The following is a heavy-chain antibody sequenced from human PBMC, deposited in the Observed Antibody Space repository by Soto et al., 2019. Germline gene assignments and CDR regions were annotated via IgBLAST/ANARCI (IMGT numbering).Heavy chain of an antibody. V-gene: IGHV3-33*01. CDR1: GFTFSSYG. CDR2: IWYDGSNK. Sequence: QVQLVESGGGVVQPGRSLRLSCAASGFTFSSYGMHWVRQAPGKGLEWVVVIWYDGSNKYYADSVKGRFTISRDNSKNTLYKQMKSLRAEDTDVYYGAGDRPGSGWASFDYWGQGTLVTVSS. CDR3: AGDRPGSGWASFDY. D-gene: IGHD6-19*01. J-gene: IGHJ4*02.